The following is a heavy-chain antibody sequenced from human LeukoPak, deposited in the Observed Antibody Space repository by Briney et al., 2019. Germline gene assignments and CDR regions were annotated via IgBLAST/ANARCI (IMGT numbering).Heavy chain of an antibody. D-gene: IGHD2-15*01. Sequence: SETLSLTCTASGGSISSSSYYWGWIRQPPGTGLEWIGSIYYSGSTYYNPSLKSRVTISVDTSKNQFSLKLSSVTAADTAVYYCAPLGYCSGGSCPLAYWGQGTLVTVSS. CDR1: GGSISSSSYY. CDR2: IYYSGST. J-gene: IGHJ4*02. V-gene: IGHV4-39*01. CDR3: APLGYCSGGSCPLAY.